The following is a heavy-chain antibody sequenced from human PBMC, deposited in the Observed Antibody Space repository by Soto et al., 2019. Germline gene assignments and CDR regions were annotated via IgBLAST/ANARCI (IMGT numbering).Heavy chain of an antibody. CDR1: GFTFGNYA. CDR3: AKGGGAPGYPIDY. J-gene: IGHJ4*02. D-gene: IGHD3-9*01. CDR2: ISYDGSKR. Sequence: QVQVVESGGGVVQPGRSLRLSCVGSGFTFGNYAMYWVRQAPGKGLEWVAFISYDGSKRYHADSVKGQFTISRDNARKTLYLQMDSLRPEDTAVYYCAKGGGAPGYPIDYWGQGTLVTVSS. V-gene: IGHV3-30*18.